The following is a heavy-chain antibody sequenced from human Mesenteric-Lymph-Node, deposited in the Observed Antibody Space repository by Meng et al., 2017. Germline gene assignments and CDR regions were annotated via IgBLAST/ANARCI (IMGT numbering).Heavy chain of an antibody. CDR1: GGSISSYY. CDR3: ARVSGEGNYYDSSGYYSWYYFDY. D-gene: IGHD3-22*01. V-gene: IGHV4-4*07. Sequence: GSLRLSCTVSGGSISSYYWSWIRQPAGKGLEWIGRIYTSGSTNYNPSLKSRVTMSVDTSKNQFSLKLSSVTAADTAVYYCARVSGEGNYYDSSGYYSWYYFDYWGQGTLVTVSS. J-gene: IGHJ4*02. CDR2: IYTSGST.